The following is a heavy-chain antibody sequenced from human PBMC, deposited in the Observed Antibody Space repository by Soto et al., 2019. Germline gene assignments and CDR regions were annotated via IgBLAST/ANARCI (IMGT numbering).Heavy chain of an antibody. CDR3: ARDPYFDY. J-gene: IGHJ4*02. Sequence: QVQLQESGPGLVKPSQTLTLTCTVSGGSISSGDYYWSWIRQHPGKGLEWIGYIYSGGTTYYHPSLKIRLTISVDTSKNQFSLRLSSVTAADTAVYYCARDPYFDYWGQGTLVTVSS. CDR1: GGSISSGDYY. V-gene: IGHV4-31*03. CDR2: IYSGGTT.